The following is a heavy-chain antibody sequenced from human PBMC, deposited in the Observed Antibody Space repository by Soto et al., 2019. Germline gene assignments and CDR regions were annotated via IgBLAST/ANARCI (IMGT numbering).Heavy chain of an antibody. CDR2: ISYDGSDK. D-gene: IGHD6-19*01. CDR3: AKSEACIAVAGTSVDD. V-gene: IGHV3-30*18. CDR1: GFTFSSYG. J-gene: IGHJ4*02. Sequence: QVKLVESGGGVVQPGRSLRVSCAASGFTFSSYGMHWVRQAPGKGLEWVAVISYDGSDKYYADSVRGRFTISRDNSKNTLYLQMNSLRAEDTALYYCAKSEACIAVAGTSVDDWGQGTLVTVSS.